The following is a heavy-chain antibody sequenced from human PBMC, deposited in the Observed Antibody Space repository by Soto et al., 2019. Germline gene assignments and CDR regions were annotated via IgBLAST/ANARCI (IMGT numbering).Heavy chain of an antibody. V-gene: IGHV4-30-4*01. CDR1: GASIRSGDHY. CDR2: IYYSGST. CDR3: ARGAGGYRYGNFDY. J-gene: IGHJ4*01. Sequence: TLSITCPVSGASIRSGDHYWNWIREPPGKALEWIGYIYYSGSTYYNPSLKSRVTISVDTSKNQFSLMLRSVTAADTAVYYCARGAGGYRYGNFDYWGHGTLVTVSS. D-gene: IGHD5-18*01.